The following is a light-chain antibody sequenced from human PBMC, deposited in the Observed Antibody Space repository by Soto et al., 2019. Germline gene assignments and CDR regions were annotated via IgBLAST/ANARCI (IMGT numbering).Light chain of an antibody. V-gene: IGLV2-14*03. CDR2: DVS. CDR1: SSDVGGYNF. Sequence: QSVLTQPASVSGSPGQSITISCTGTSSDVGGYNFVSWYQHHPGKAPKLIIYDVSNRPSGVSNRFSGSKSGNTASLTISGLQAEDEADYYCTSYTSSITYVLGTGTKVTV. J-gene: IGLJ1*01. CDR3: TSYTSSITYV.